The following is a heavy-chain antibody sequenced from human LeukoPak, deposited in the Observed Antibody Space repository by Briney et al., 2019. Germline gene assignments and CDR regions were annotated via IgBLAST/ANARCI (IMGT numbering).Heavy chain of an antibody. J-gene: IGHJ4*02. CDR1: GGTFSSYA. V-gene: IGHV1-69*13. CDR3: ARDGITGTYYFDN. CDR2: IIPIFGTA. Sequence: SVKVPRKASGGTFSSYAISWVRQAPGQGLEWMGGIIPIFGTANYAQKFQGRVTITADESTSTAYMELSSLRSEDTAVYYCARDGITGTYYFDNWGQGTLVTVSS. D-gene: IGHD1-20*01.